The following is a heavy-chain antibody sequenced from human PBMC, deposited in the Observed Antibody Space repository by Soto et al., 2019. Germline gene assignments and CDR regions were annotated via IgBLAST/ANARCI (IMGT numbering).Heavy chain of an antibody. Sequence: SGPTLVNPTQTLTLTCTVSGFSLRTRGMCVNWIRQPPGKALEWLARIDWDDDKYYSTSLKTRLTISKDTSKNQVVLTMTNMDPVDTATYYCARIRGGGYNCDESSYFAYWGQGTLVIVSS. J-gene: IGHJ4*02. CDR1: GFSLRTRGMC. CDR3: ARIRGGGYNCDESSYFAY. D-gene: IGHD5-12*01. V-gene: IGHV2-70*11. CDR2: IDWDDDK.